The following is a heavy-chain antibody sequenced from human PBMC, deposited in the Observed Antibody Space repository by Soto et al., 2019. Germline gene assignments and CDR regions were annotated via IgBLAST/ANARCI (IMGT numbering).Heavy chain of an antibody. CDR2: ISSDSRTI. CDR1: GFSLSDYA. V-gene: IGHV3-48*01. CDR3: AREVNGGYCSGGSCYTDDY. J-gene: IGHJ4*02. D-gene: IGHD2-15*01. Sequence: PGGSLRLSCVASGFSLSDYAVNWVRQAPGKGLEWVSFISSDSRTIYYADSVKGRFTISRHNSKNTLYLQMNSLRAEDTAVYYCAREVNGGYCSGGSCYTDDYWGQGTLVTVSS.